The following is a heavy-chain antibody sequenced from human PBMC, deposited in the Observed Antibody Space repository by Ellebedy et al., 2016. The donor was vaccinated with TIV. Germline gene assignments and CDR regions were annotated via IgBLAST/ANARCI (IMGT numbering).Heavy chain of an antibody. CDR2: ILQYGNGK. V-gene: IGHV3-7*01. D-gene: IGHD3-10*01. Sequence: GESLKISCAASGFSFSDYCMTWVRQGPGKGLEWVARILQYGNGKYYVDSVKGRFTISRDNARYSVYLQMSSLRAEDTAMYYCARDDYFGSGRVWSPIDLWGQGTLVTVSS. CDR3: ARDDYFGSGRVWSPIDL. CDR1: GFSFSDYC. J-gene: IGHJ1*01.